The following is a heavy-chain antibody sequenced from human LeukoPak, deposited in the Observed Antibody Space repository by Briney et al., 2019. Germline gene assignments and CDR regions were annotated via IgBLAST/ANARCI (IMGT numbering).Heavy chain of an antibody. J-gene: IGHJ5*02. D-gene: IGHD3-9*01. CDR3: ARVDYDILTGYYNRNWFDP. Sequence: ASVKVSCKASGYTFTSYGISWVRQPPGQGLEWMGWISAYNGNTNYAQKLQGRVTMTTDTSTSTAYMELRSLRSDDTAVYYCARVDYDILTGYYNRNWFDPWGQGTLVTVSS. CDR2: ISAYNGNT. V-gene: IGHV1-18*04. CDR1: GYTFTSYG.